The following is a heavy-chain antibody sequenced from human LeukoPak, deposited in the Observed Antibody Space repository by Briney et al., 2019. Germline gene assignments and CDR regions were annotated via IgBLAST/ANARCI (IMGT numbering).Heavy chain of an antibody. CDR3: ARVPNYYDSSGYYGHFDY. Sequence: PSETLSLTCTVSGGSISSGGYYWSWIRQHPGKGLEWIGYIYYSGSTYYNPSLKSRVTISVDTSKNQFSLKLSSVTAADTAVYYCARVPNYYDSSGYYGHFDYWGQGTLVTVSS. CDR1: GGSISSGGYY. J-gene: IGHJ4*02. D-gene: IGHD3-22*01. CDR2: IYYSGST. V-gene: IGHV4-31*03.